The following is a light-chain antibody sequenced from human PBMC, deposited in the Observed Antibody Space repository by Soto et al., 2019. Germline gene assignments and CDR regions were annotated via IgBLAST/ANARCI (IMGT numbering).Light chain of an antibody. CDR2: GAS. Sequence: AIQLTQSPSSLSESIGDRVTITCRASQGISSALAWYQKKPGKAPSLLIYGASTLESGVPSSFSGSGSGTDFNLTLSSLQPEDFATYYCQHFNGYPRTFGQGTRLEIK. CDR1: QGISSA. V-gene: IGKV1-13*02. J-gene: IGKJ5*01. CDR3: QHFNGYPRT.